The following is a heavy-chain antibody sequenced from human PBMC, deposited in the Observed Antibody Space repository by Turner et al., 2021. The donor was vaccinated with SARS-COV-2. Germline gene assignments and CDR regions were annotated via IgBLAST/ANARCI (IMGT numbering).Heavy chain of an antibody. CDR3: ARRRFMSGYSFDY. D-gene: IGHD3-3*01. V-gene: IGHV4-39*01. J-gene: IGHJ4*02. Sequence: QLQLQESGPGQVNPSETLSLTCTVSGGSISSSSYYWGWFRQPPGKGLEWSGSIYYSGSTYYNPALKRRVTISVDTSKKQFSLKLSSVTAADTAVYYCARRRFMSGYSFDYWGQGTLVTVSS. CDR2: IYYSGST. CDR1: GGSISSSSYY.